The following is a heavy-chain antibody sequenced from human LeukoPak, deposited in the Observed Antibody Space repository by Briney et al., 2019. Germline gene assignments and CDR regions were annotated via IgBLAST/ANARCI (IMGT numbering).Heavy chain of an antibody. CDR2: ISGSGGST. D-gene: IGHD5-12*01. V-gene: IGHV3-23*01. CDR1: GFTFSSYA. CDR3: AKGVGGYMIFDY. J-gene: IGHJ4*02. Sequence: GGSLRLSCAASGFTFSSYAMSWVRQAPGKGLEWVSAISGSGGSTYYADSVTGRFTISSDNSKNTLYLQMNSLRAEDTAIYYCAKGVGGYMIFDYWGQGTLVTVSS.